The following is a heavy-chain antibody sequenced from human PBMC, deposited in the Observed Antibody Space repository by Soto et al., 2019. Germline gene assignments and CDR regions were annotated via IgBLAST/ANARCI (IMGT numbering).Heavy chain of an antibody. Sequence: DVQLVESGGGWVQPGRSLRLSCAASGFKFSDYWMSWVRQAPGKGLEWVGNIKHDTSEAHYADSVKGRFTITRDNIKNFLLLQMRDLRAEDTASYYCARDGLLFSGPYRPSRFDYWGLGALVTGSS. D-gene: IGHD3-16*02. CDR2: IKHDTSEA. CDR1: GFKFSDYW. J-gene: IGHJ4*02. V-gene: IGHV3-7*03. CDR3: ARDGLLFSGPYRPSRFDY.